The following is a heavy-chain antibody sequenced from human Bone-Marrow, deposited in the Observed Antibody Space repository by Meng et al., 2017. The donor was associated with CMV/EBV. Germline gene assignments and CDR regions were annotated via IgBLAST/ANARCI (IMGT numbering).Heavy chain of an antibody. CDR1: GFTFSSYA. D-gene: IGHD3-22*01. J-gene: IGHJ4*02. CDR2: ISGSGGST. Sequence: GESLKISCAASGFTFSSYAMSWVRQAPGKGLEWVSAISGSGGSTYYADSVKGRFTISRDNSKNTLYLQMNSLRAEDTAVYYCAKHSLDSSGPDYWGQGTLVTFSS. V-gene: IGHV3-23*01. CDR3: AKHSLDSSGPDY.